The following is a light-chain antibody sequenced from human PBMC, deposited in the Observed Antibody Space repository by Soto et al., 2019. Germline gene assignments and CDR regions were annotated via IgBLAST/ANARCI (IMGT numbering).Light chain of an antibody. V-gene: IGKV1-5*01. J-gene: IGKJ1*01. CDR3: QQYNSYSEA. CDR1: QSISSW. CDR2: DAS. Sequence: IPMTQSPSTMSASLLDRVNITCRASQSISSWLAWYQQKPGKAPKLLIYDASSLESGVPSRFSGSGSGTEFTLTISSLQPDDFATYYCQQYNSYSEAFGQGTKVDI.